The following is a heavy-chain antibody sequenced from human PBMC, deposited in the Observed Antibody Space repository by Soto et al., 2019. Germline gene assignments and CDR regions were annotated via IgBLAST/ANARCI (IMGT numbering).Heavy chain of an antibody. CDR2: ISPMFGAA. CDR3: AREVQVHTPAFVY. CDR1: GGTFNTYA. J-gene: IGHJ4*02. D-gene: IGHD3-10*01. V-gene: IGHV1-69*19. Sequence: QVQLVQSGAEMQKPGSSVKVSCPSSGGTFNTYAMTWVRQAPGQGPEWMGDISPMFGAANYARKFQCRVTITADDSTDTSYMQLSSLTSEDTALYFCAREVQVHTPAFVYWGQGTLVTVSS.